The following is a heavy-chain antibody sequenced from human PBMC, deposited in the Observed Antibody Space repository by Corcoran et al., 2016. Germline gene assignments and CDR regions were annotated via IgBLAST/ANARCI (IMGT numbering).Heavy chain of an antibody. CDR3: ARASIVVVPAAPPQNWFDP. Sequence: VPMVQSGAEVKKPGASVKVSCKASGYTFTSYYMHWVRQAPGQGLEWMGIINPSGGNTSYAQKFQGRVTMTRYTSTSTVYMELSSLRSEDTAVYYCARASIVVVPAAPPQNWFDPWGQGTLVTVSS. D-gene: IGHD2-2*01. CDR1: GYTFTSYY. V-gene: IGHV1-46*01. J-gene: IGHJ5*02. CDR2: INPSGGNT.